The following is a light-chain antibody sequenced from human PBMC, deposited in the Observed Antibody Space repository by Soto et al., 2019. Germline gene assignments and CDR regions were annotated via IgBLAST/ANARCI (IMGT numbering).Light chain of an antibody. J-gene: IGKJ1*01. V-gene: IGKV1-5*01. Sequence: QMPQSPSTLSASIGDRVPITCRASQSVDSRLAWYQQKPGKAPKLPVYDASTLETGVPSRFSGSGSGAEFTLTITGLQPEDIATYSCQHYDSFWSFGQGTKVDIK. CDR1: QSVDSR. CDR2: DAS. CDR3: QHYDSFWS.